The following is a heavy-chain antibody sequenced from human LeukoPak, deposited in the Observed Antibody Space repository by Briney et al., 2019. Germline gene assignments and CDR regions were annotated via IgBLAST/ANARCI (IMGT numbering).Heavy chain of an antibody. D-gene: IGHD3-3*01. CDR1: GYTFTSYY. Sequence: ASVKVSCKASGYTFTSYYMHWVRQAPGQGLEWMGIINPSGGSTSYAQKFQGRVTMTRDTSTSTVYMELSGLRSEDTAVYYCARDEYDFWSGYYWVFDYWGQGTLVTVSS. CDR2: INPSGGST. V-gene: IGHV1-46*01. J-gene: IGHJ4*02. CDR3: ARDEYDFWSGYYWVFDY.